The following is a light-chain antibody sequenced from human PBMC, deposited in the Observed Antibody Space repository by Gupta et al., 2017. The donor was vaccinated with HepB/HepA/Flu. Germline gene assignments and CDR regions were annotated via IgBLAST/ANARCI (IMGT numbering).Light chain of an antibody. J-gene: IGLJ3*02. V-gene: IGLV7-46*01. CDR2: DTT. CDR3: LLSYSGPRV. Sequence: QAVVTQEPSLTVSPGGTVTLTCGSSTGAVTSGHYPFWFQQKPGQAPRTLIYDTTNHHSSTPARFSGSLLGGKAALTLSGAQPEDEAGYDCLLSYSGPRVFGGGTKLTVL. CDR1: TGAVTSGHY.